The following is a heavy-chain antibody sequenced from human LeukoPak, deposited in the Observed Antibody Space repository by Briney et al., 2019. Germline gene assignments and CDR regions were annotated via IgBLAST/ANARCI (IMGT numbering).Heavy chain of an antibody. CDR2: IYYSGST. CDR1: GGSVSSGRYY. D-gene: IGHD6-19*01. V-gene: IGHV4-61*01. Sequence: PSETLSLTCTVSGGSVSSGRYYWSWIRQPPGKELEWIGYIYYSGSTNYNPSLKSRVTISVDTSKNQFSLKLSSVTAADTAVYYCARGRDSSGWYGGDYWGQGTLVTVSS. CDR3: ARGRDSSGWYGGDY. J-gene: IGHJ4*02.